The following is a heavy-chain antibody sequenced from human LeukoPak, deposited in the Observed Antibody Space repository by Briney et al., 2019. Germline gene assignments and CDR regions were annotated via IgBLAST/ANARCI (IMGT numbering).Heavy chain of an antibody. CDR3: LRDQDCSGGDCQVC. J-gene: IGHJ4*02. D-gene: IGHD2-15*01. V-gene: IGHV4-34*01. CDR2: INHSGST. Sequence: SETLSLTCAVYGGSFSGYYWSWIRQPPGKGLEWIGEINHSGSTNYNPSLKSRVTISVDTSKNQFSLKLSSVTAADTAVYYCLRDQDCSGGDCQVCWGQGTLVTVSS. CDR1: GGSFSGYY.